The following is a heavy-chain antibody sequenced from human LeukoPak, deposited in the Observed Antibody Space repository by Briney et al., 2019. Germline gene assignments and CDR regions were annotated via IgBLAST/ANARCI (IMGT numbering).Heavy chain of an antibody. V-gene: IGHV3-74*01. CDR3: VRDGEYSHGIDFDY. Sequence: GGSLRLSCAASGLTFSSHWMHWVRQAPGKGLVWVSRITNDGSDTSYADSVKGRFTISRDSATNTLYLQMNSLRAEDTAIYYCVRDGEYSHGIDFDYWGQGTLVTVSP. D-gene: IGHD5-18*01. CDR1: GLTFSSHW. CDR2: ITNDGSDT. J-gene: IGHJ4*02.